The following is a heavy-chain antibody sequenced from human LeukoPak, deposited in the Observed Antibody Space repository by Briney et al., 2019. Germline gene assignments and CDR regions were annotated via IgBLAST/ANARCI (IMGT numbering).Heavy chain of an antibody. V-gene: IGHV3-23*01. CDR2: IIGSGGGR. Sequence: QPGGSLRLSCAAPGFTFSTYAMSWVRQAPGEGLEWVSGIIGSGGGRYYADSVKGRFTISRDNSRNTLSLEMSSLRAEDTAIYFCAKDETTSGINYFHYWGQGILVTVSS. CDR1: GFTFSTYA. D-gene: IGHD1-1*01. J-gene: IGHJ4*02. CDR3: AKDETTSGINYFHY.